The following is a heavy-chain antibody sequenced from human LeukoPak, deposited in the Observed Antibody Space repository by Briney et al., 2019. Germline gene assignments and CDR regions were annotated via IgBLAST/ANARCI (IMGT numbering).Heavy chain of an antibody. J-gene: IGHJ4*02. Sequence: PGGSLRLSCAASGFTFSSYVMSWVRQAPGKGLEWVSTISTSGGSTYYADSVKGRFTISRDNSRNTVYLQMDSLSAEDTAIYYCAKDLNENSGRGRFDYWGQGTLVTVSS. D-gene: IGHD3-10*01. CDR1: GFTFSSYV. CDR2: ISTSGGST. CDR3: AKDLNENSGRGRFDY. V-gene: IGHV3-23*01.